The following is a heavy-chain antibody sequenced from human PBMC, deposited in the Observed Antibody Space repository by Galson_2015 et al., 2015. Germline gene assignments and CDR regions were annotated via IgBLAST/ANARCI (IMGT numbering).Heavy chain of an antibody. V-gene: IGHV3-23*01. CDR1: GFTFSSYA. D-gene: IGHD1-14*01. J-gene: IGHJ6*02. Sequence: SLRLSCAASGFTFSSYAMSWVRQAPGKGLEWVSAISGSGGSTYYADSVKGRFTISRDNSKNTLYLQMNSLRAEDTAVYYCAKYHGEYYYYGMDVWGQGTTVTVSS. CDR3: AKYHGEYYYYGMDV. CDR2: ISGSGGST.